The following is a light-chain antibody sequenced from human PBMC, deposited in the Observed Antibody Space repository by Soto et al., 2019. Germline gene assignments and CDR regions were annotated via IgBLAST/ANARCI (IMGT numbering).Light chain of an antibody. CDR3: QLWDITFYYV. CDR2: RDR. CDR1: NIGSKN. V-gene: IGLV3-9*01. J-gene: IGLJ1*01. Sequence: SYELSQPLSVSVALGQTARITCGGNNIGSKNVHWYQQKPGQAPVLVIYRDRNRPSGIPERFSGSNSGNTATLTISRAQAGDEADYYCQLWDITFYYVFGTGTKVT.